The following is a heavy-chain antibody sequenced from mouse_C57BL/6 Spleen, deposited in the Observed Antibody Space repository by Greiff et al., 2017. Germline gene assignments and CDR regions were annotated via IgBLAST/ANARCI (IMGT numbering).Heavy chain of an antibody. CDR1: GYTFTDYY. CDR3: ARGRPDAAMDY. J-gene: IGHJ4*01. CDR2: INPYNGGT. Sequence: EVQLQESGPVLVKPGASVKMSCKASGYTFTDYYMNWVKQSHGKSLEWIGVINPYNGGTSYNQKFKGKATLTVDKSSSTAYMELNSLTSEDSAVYYCARGRPDAAMDYWGQGTSVTVSS. V-gene: IGHV1-19*01.